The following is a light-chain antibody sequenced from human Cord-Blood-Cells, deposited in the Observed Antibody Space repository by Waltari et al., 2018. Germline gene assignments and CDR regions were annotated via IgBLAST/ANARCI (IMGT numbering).Light chain of an antibody. V-gene: IGKV1-8*01. CDR2: AAS. J-gene: IGKJ1*01. CDR3: QQYYSYPRT. CDR1: QGISSY. Sequence: AIRMTQSPSSFSASTGDRVTITCRASQGISSYLAWYQQKPGKAPKLLIYAASTLQSGVPARVSGSGSWADFTLTISRLQSEDFATYFWQQYYSYPRTVGQGTKVEIK.